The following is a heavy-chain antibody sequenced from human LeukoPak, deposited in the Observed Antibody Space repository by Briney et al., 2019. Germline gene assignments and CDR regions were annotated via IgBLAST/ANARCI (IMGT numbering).Heavy chain of an antibody. V-gene: IGHV4-39*01. D-gene: IGHD1-1*01. CDR2: IYYSGSP. CDR3: ATWRTAKTGLDY. Sequence: SETLSLTCTVSGGSISNNKYYWAWIRQPPGKGLECIGSIYYSGSPYYNPSLKSRVTISVDTSKNQFSLRLSSVTAADTAVYYCATWRTAKTGLDYWGQGTLVTVSS. CDR1: GGSISNNKYY. J-gene: IGHJ4*02.